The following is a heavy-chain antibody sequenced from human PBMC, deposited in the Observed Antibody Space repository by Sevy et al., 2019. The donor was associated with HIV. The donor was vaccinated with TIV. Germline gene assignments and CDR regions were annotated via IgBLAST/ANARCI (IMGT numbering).Heavy chain of an antibody. Sequence: GESLKISCAASGFTFSSYAMSWVRQAPGKGLEWVSAISGSGGSTYYADSVKGRFTISRDNSKNTLYLQMNSLRAEDTAVYYCAKDLPPVLRFLEWLPTDAFDIWGQGTMVTVSS. CDR1: GFTFSSYA. CDR2: ISGSGGST. D-gene: IGHD3-3*01. CDR3: AKDLPPVLRFLEWLPTDAFDI. V-gene: IGHV3-23*01. J-gene: IGHJ3*02.